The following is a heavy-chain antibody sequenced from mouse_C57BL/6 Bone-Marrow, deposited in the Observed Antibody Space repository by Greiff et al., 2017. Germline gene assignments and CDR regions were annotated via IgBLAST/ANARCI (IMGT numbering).Heavy chain of an antibody. CDR1: GYTFTGYW. D-gene: IGHD4-1*01. CDR2: ILPGSGST. J-gene: IGHJ3*01. Sequence: QVQLQQSGAELMKPGASVKLSCKATGYTFTGYWIEWVKQRPGHGLEWMGEILPGSGSTNHNEKFKGKATFTADTSSNTAYMQLSSLTTEDYDIYYCAREEGEYGGNWAWFAYWGQGTMVTVSA. CDR3: AREEGEYGGNWAWFAY. V-gene: IGHV1-9*01.